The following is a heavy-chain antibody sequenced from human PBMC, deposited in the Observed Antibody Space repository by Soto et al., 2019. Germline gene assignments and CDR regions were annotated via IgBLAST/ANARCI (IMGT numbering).Heavy chain of an antibody. CDR3: ARDGLRDSSGYSSPGLEGMDV. J-gene: IGHJ6*02. CDR2: IYYSGST. CDR1: GGSVSSGSYY. D-gene: IGHD3-22*01. V-gene: IGHV4-61*01. Sequence: SETLSLTCTVSGGSVSSGSYYWSWIRQPPGKGLEWIGYIYYSGSTNYNPSLKSRVTISVDTSKNQFSLKLSSVTAADTAVYYCARDGLRDSSGYSSPGLEGMDVWGQGTTVTVSS.